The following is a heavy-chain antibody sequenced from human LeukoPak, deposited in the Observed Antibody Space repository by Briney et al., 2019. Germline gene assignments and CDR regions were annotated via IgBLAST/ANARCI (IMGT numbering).Heavy chain of an antibody. CDR2: IYHSGST. Sequence: SETLSLTCTVSGYSISSGYYWGWIRQPPGKGLEWIGSIYHSGSTYYNPSLKSRVTISVDTSKNQFSLKLSSVTAADTAVYYCARENCSGGSCYHIGLFDYWGQGTLVTVSS. D-gene: IGHD2-15*01. J-gene: IGHJ4*02. V-gene: IGHV4-38-2*02. CDR3: ARENCSGGSCYHIGLFDY. CDR1: GYSISSGYY.